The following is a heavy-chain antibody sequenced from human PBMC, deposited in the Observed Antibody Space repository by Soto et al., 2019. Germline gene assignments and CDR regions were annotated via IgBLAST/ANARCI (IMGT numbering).Heavy chain of an antibody. CDR3: ARAELVLVWFDP. Sequence: ETLSLTCTVSGGSVSSGSYYWSWIRQPPGKGLEWIGYIYYSGSTNYNPSLKSRVTISVDTSKNQFSLKLSSVTAADTAVYYCARAELVLVWFDPWGQGTLVTVSS. CDR1: GGSVSSGSYY. V-gene: IGHV4-61*01. J-gene: IGHJ5*02. D-gene: IGHD6-13*01. CDR2: IYYSGST.